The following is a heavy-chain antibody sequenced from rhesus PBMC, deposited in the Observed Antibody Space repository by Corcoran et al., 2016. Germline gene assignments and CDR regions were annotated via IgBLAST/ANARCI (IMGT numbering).Heavy chain of an antibody. CDR1: GGSINSNY. Sequence: QVQLQQWGEGLVKPSETLSLTCAVYGGSINSNYWSWIRQPPGKGLEWIGRIRSVGSNNNNPSLKSRVTSSIDTSKNQFSLKLSAVTAADTAVYYCARGLIDYWGQGVLVTVSS. J-gene: IGHJ4*01. CDR2: IRSVGSN. CDR3: ARGLIDY. V-gene: IGHV4-160*01. D-gene: IGHD4-11*01.